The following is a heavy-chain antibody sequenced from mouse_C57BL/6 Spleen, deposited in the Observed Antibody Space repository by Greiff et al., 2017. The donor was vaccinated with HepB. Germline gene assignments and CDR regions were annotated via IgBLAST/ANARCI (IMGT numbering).Heavy chain of an antibody. CDR3: ARFSSGWYFDV. CDR2: IYPGSGST. J-gene: IGHJ1*03. D-gene: IGHD6-1*01. Sequence: QVQLKESGAELVKPGASVKMSCKASGYTFTSYWITWVKQRPGQGLEWIGDIYPGSGSTNYNEKFKSKATLTVDTSSSTAYMQLSSLTSEDSAVYYCARFSSGWYFDVWGTGTTVTVSS. CDR1: GYTFTSYW. V-gene: IGHV1-55*01.